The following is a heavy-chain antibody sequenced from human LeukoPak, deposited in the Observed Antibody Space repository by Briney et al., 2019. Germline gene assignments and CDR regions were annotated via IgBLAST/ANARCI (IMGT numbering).Heavy chain of an antibody. J-gene: IGHJ4*02. CDR1: GFTFSSYS. Sequence: GGSLRLSCAASGFTFSSYSMNWVRQAPGKGLEWVSSISSSSSYIYYADSVKGRFTISRDNAKNSLCLQMNSLRAEDTAVYYCARRGDSSWSDYWGQGTLVTVSS. D-gene: IGHD6-13*01. V-gene: IGHV3-21*01. CDR3: ARRGDSSWSDY. CDR2: ISSSSSYI.